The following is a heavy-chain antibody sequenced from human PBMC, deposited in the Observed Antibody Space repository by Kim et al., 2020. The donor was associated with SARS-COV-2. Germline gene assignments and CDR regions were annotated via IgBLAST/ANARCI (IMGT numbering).Heavy chain of an antibody. CDR3: ARVAESYFSWHYYYGMDV. J-gene: IGHJ6*02. V-gene: IGHV3-64*01. CDR2: ISRNGGST. Sequence: GGSLRLSCAASGFTFSSYAMHWVRQAPGKGLEYVSAISRNGGSTYYANSVKGRFTISRDNSKNTLYLQMGSLRAEDMAVYYCARVAESYFSWHYYYGMDVWGQGTTVTVSS. D-gene: IGHD1-26*01. CDR1: GFTFSSYA.